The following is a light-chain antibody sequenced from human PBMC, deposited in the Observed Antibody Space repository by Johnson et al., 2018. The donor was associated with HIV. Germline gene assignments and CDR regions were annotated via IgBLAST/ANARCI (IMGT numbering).Light chain of an antibody. CDR2: ENN. CDR3: GTWDSSLSAGLYF. V-gene: IGLV1-51*02. Sequence: QSVLTQPPSVSAAPGQKVTISCSGSSSNIGNNYVSWYQQLPGTAPKLLIYENNKRPSGIPDRFSGSKSGTSATLGITGLQTGDEAYYYCGTWDSSLSAGLYFFGTGTKVTVL. CDR1: SSNIGNNY. J-gene: IGLJ1*01.